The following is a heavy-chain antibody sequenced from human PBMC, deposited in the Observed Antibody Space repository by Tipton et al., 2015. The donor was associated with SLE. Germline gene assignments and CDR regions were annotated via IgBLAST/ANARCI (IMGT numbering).Heavy chain of an antibody. V-gene: IGHV4-39*07. CDR1: GGSVSSSINY. D-gene: IGHD3-10*01. J-gene: IGHJ4*02. CDR3: ARLLWFKEYYFDY. Sequence: TLSLTCTVSGGSVSSSINYWGWIRQPPGKGLEWIASIYYSGSTFYNPSLKSRVTISVDTSKNQFSLKVSSVTAADTAIYYCARLLWFKEYYFDYWDQGTLVTVSS. CDR2: IYYSGST.